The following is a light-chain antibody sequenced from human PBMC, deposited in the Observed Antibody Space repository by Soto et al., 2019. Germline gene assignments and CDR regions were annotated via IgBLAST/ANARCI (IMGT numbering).Light chain of an antibody. CDR2: DAS. Sequence: EIVLTQSPATMSLSPGERATLSCRASQSVSSFLAWYQQKPGQAPRLLIYDASNRAPGIPARFSGSGSGTDFTLTISGREPEDFAVDYCQQRSLWRTFGQGTKLELK. V-gene: IGKV3-11*01. J-gene: IGKJ2*01. CDR3: QQRSLWRT. CDR1: QSVSSF.